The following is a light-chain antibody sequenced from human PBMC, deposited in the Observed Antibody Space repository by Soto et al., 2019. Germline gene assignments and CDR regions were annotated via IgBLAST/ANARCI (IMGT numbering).Light chain of an antibody. CDR3: SSYTSSSTLGV. J-gene: IGLJ1*01. V-gene: IGLV2-14*01. Sequence: QLVLTQPASVSGSPGQSITISCTGTSSDVGGYNYVSWYQQHPGKAPKLMIYEVSNRPSGVSNRFSGSKSGNTASLTISGLQAEDEADYYCSSYTSSSTLGVFGTGT. CDR1: SSDVGGYNY. CDR2: EVS.